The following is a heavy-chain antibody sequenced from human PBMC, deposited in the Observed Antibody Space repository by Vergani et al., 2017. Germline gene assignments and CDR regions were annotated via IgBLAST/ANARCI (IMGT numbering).Heavy chain of an antibody. J-gene: IGHJ5*02. Sequence: QVQLQESGPGLVKPSGTLSLTCAVSGGSISSSNWWSWVRQPPGKGLEWIGEIYHSGSTNYNPSLKSRVTISVDKSKNQFSLKLSSVTAADTAVYYCARGGPPRITGTKGWFDPWGQGTLVTVSS. CDR2: IYHSGST. V-gene: IGHV4-4*02. CDR3: ARGGPPRITGTKGWFDP. CDR1: GGSISSSNW. D-gene: IGHD1-7*01.